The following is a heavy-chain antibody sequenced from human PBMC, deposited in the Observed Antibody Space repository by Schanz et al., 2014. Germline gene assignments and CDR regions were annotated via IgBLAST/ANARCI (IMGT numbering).Heavy chain of an antibody. V-gene: IGHV1-18*04. Sequence: QVQLEQSGAEVKKPGASVKVSCKASGYTFTSDSMHWVRQAPGQGLEWMGWINGYNGHTLYAQKFQGRVTMTTDTSTSTSYMELTSLRFDDTAVYYCARDFSAYVGNYFDYWGQGTLVTVSS. CDR1: GYTFTSDS. CDR2: INGYNGHT. CDR3: ARDFSAYVGNYFDY. D-gene: IGHD5-12*01. J-gene: IGHJ4*02.